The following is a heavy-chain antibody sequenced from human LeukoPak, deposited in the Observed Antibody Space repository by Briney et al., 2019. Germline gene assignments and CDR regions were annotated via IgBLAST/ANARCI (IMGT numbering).Heavy chain of an antibody. CDR3: AKTAREWELLGGFD. D-gene: IGHD1-26*01. J-gene: IGHJ3*01. CDR1: GFTLSIYG. CDR2: ISYDGSNE. V-gene: IGHV3-30*18. Sequence: GGSLRLSCAASGFTLSIYGMHWVRQTPDKGLEWVALISYDGSNEYYADSVKGRFTISRDNSKNTIYLQMKTLGLEDTAVYYCAKTAREWELLGGFDWGQGTTVVVSS.